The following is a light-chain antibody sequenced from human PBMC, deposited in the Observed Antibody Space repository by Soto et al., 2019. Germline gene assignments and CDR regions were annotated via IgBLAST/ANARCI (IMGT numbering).Light chain of an antibody. CDR3: QQANSFHPLT. CDR2: AAS. V-gene: IGKV1-12*01. Sequence: DIQTTQSPSSVSASVGARVTITCRASQGSSSWLAWYQQKPEKAPKLLIYAASSLPSGVPSRFSGSGSRTDITLTISSLQPEDFATYYCQQANSFHPLTFGGGTKVDI. CDR1: QGSSSW. J-gene: IGKJ4*01.